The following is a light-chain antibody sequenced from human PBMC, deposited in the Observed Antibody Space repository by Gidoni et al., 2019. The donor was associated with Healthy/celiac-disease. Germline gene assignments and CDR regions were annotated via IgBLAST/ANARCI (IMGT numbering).Light chain of an antibody. CDR1: QSVSSSY. CDR2: GAS. CDR3: QHYGSSPT. J-gene: IGKJ1*01. V-gene: IGKV3-20*01. Sequence: EIVLTPSPGTLSLSPGERATLSCRASQSVSSSYLAWYQQKPGQAPRLLIYGASSRATGLPDMFSGSGSGTDFTLTISILEPEDFAVYYCQHYGSSPTFGQGTKVEIK.